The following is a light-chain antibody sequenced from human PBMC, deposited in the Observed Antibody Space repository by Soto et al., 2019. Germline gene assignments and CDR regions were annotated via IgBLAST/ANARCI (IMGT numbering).Light chain of an antibody. CDR2: SNN. CDR3: AAWDDSLNCYV. V-gene: IGLV1-44*01. J-gene: IGLJ1*01. CDR1: NSNIGSNS. Sequence: QSVLTQPPSASGTPGQRVTISCSGSNSNIGSNSVNWYQQLPETAPKLLIYSNNQRPSGVPDRFSGSKPGTSASLAISGLQSEDEADYYCAAWDDSLNCYVFGTGTKLTVL.